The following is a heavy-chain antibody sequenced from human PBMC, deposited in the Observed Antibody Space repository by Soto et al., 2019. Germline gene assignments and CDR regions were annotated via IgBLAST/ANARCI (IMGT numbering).Heavy chain of an antibody. CDR1: GFTFSNYA. J-gene: IGHJ4*02. D-gene: IGHD1-1*01. CDR2: VSHSGGST. CDR3: VKDQSLEVTY. Sequence: PGGSLRLSCAASGFTFSNYAMSWVRQAPGKGLEWVSAVSHSGGSTFYADSVKGRFIISRDNSKNTLYLQMNSLRAEDTAVYFCVKDQSLEVTYWGQGTLVTVSS. V-gene: IGHV3-23*01.